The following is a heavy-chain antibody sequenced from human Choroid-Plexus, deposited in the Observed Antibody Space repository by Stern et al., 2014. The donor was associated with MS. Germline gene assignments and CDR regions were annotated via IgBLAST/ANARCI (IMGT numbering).Heavy chain of an antibody. Sequence: EQLVASGGGVVQPGRPLRLSCVASGFTFGSCAMHWVRQAPGKGLEWVAGVSYDGSNKYYADSVKGRFTISRDNSQNSLYMQMSNLRPEDTAVYYCAKDRQYLTYFFAHWGQGSLVTVSS. D-gene: IGHD2/OR15-2a*01. CDR3: AKDRQYLTYFFAH. CDR1: GFTFGSCA. J-gene: IGHJ5*02. CDR2: VSYDGSNK. V-gene: IGHV3-30*18.